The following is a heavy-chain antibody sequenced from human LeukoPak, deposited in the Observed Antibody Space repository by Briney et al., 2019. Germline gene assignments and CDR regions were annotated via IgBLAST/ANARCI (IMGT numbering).Heavy chain of an antibody. D-gene: IGHD6-19*01. CDR2: IRYDGSDK. J-gene: IGHJ4*02. CDR1: GFIFTDYG. CDR3: AKEGGQWKDNY. Sequence: GGSLRLSCAASGFIFTDYGMHWVRQAPGKGLEWLTFIRYDGSDKYYADSVKGRFTISRDNSKSTLYLQMNSLRADDTAVYYCAKEGGQWKDNYWGQGTLVTVSS. V-gene: IGHV3-30*02.